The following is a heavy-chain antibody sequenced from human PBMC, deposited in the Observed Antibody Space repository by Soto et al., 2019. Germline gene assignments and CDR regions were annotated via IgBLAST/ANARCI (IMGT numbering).Heavy chain of an antibody. V-gene: IGHV4-34*01. Sequence: PSETLSLTCAVYGGSFSGYYWSWIRQPPGKGLEWIGEINHSGSTNYNPSLKSRVTISVDTSKNQFSLKLSSVTAADTAVYYCARGGYSYSAVDYWGQGTLVTVSS. D-gene: IGHD5-18*01. CDR1: GGSFSGYY. J-gene: IGHJ4*02. CDR2: INHSGST. CDR3: ARGGYSYSAVDY.